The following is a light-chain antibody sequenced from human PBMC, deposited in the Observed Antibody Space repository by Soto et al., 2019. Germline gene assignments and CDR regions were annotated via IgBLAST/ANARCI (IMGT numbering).Light chain of an antibody. CDR2: GAS. CDR3: QQYSRSLGT. CDR1: QTVRNNY. V-gene: IGKV3-20*01. J-gene: IGKJ1*01. Sequence: EIVMTQSPATLSVSPVERATLSGMASQTVRNNYLAWYQQKPGQAPRLLIYGASTRATGIPDRYSGSGSGTDFTLTISRLEPEDFAVYYCQQYSRSLGTFGEGTKVDI.